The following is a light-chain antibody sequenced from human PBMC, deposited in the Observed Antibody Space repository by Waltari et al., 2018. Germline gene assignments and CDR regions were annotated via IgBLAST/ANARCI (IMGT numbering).Light chain of an antibody. CDR3: QQYGTSPPIT. Sequence: EIVLTQSPGTLSFSQRERATLSCRASQSVSSNYLAWYQQKPGQAPRLLIYGASSRATGIPNRFSGSGSGTDFTLTISRLEPDDFAVYYCQQYGTSPPITFGQGTRLQI. CDR2: GAS. CDR1: QSVSSNY. V-gene: IGKV3-20*01. J-gene: IGKJ5*01.